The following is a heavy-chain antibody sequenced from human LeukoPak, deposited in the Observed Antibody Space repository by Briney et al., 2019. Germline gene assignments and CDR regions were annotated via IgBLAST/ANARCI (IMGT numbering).Heavy chain of an antibody. CDR3: ARGMAAAYDYNWFDS. V-gene: IGHV4-34*01. J-gene: IGHJ5*01. CDR1: GGSFSGCY. Sequence: PSETLSLTCAVYGGSFSGCYWSWIRQPPGKGLEWIGEINHSGSTNYNPSLKSRVTISVDTSKNQFSLKLSSVTAADTAIYFCARGMAAAYDYNWFDSWGQGTLVTVSS. CDR2: INHSGST. D-gene: IGHD5-12*01.